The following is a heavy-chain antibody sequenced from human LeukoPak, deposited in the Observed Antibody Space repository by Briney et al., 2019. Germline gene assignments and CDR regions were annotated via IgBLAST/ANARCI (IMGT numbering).Heavy chain of an antibody. Sequence: PGGSLRLSCAASGFTFSSYSMNWVRQAPGKGLEWVSSISSSSSYIYYADSVKGRFTISRDNAKNSLYLQMNSLRAEDTAVYYCARASRGWAAMATGFDYWGQGTLVTVSS. D-gene: IGHD5-18*01. V-gene: IGHV3-21*01. CDR3: ARASRGWAAMATGFDY. CDR1: GFTFSSYS. J-gene: IGHJ4*02. CDR2: ISSSSSYI.